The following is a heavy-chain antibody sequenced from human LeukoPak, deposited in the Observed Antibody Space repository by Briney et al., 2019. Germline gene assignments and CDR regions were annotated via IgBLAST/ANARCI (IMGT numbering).Heavy chain of an antibody. CDR2: ITGSSDYI. CDR3: AKFKGHYGDSEYYFDY. CDR1: GFSFSSYA. V-gene: IGHV3-21*01. Sequence: PGGSLRLSCVGSGFSFSSYAVSWVRQAPGKGLEWVSCITGSSDYIFYADSVRGRFTISRDNAKNSLYLQMNSLRAEDTAVYYCAKFKGHYGDSEYYFDYWGQGTLVTVSS. D-gene: IGHD3-10*01. J-gene: IGHJ4*02.